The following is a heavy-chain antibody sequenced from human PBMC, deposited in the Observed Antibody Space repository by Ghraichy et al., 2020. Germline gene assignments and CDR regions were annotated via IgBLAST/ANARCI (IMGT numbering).Heavy chain of an antibody. J-gene: IGHJ4*02. CDR1: GFTFSSYE. CDR3: ARDFLGASTTAHSYDN. CDR2: INGRSSTI. V-gene: IGHV3-48*03. D-gene: IGHD3-16*01. Sequence: GGSLRLSCAASGFTFSSYEMNWVRQAPGKGLEWVSYINGRSSTIYYADSVEGRFTISRDNAKSSLYLQMSGLRAEDTAIYYCARDFLGASTTAHSYDNWGQGTLVTVSS.